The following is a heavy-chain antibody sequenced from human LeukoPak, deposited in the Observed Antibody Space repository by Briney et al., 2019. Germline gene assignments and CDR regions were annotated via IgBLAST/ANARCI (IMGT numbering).Heavy chain of an antibody. D-gene: IGHD6-13*01. CDR1: GVTFNNYG. CDR2: IATDGRDK. CDR3: AKDSKVAAAGYFFDY. Sequence: GGSLTLYYAASGVTFNNYGMDWVRQAPDKGLEEAADIATDGRDKKYADSVKGRFTISRDNSKNTLYLEMNSLRPEDTAVYHCAKDSKVAAAGYFFDYWGQGTLVTVSS. J-gene: IGHJ4*02. V-gene: IGHV3-30*18.